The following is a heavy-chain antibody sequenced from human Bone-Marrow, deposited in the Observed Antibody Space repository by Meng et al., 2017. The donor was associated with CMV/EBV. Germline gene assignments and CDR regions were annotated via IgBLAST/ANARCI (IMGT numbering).Heavy chain of an antibody. Sequence: SETLSLTCAVYGGSFSGYYWSWIRQPPGKGLEWIGEINHSGSTNYNPSLKSRVTISLDMSKNQFSLNLSSVTAADTAVYYCATYSGGAFDIWGQGTKVTRLL. CDR3: ATYSGGAFDI. CDR2: INHSGST. V-gene: IGHV4-34*01. D-gene: IGHD2-21*01. J-gene: IGHJ3*02. CDR1: GGSFSGYY.